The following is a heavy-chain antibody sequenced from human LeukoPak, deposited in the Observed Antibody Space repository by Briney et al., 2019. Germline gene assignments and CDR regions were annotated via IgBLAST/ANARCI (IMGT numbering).Heavy chain of an antibody. CDR3: AKEPTSAGWFDP. Sequence: QPGGSLRLSCAASGFTFSTYAMSWVRQAPGKGLEWVSAISGSAVKMYYADSVKGRFTISRDNSKNTLNLQMNSLRAEDTAVYYCAKEPTSAGWFDPWGQGTLVTVSS. D-gene: IGHD6-19*01. V-gene: IGHV3-23*01. CDR2: ISGSAVKM. CDR1: GFTFSTYA. J-gene: IGHJ5*02.